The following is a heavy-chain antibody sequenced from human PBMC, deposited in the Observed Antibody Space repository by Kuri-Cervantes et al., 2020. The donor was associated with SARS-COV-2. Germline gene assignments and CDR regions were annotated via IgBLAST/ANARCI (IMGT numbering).Heavy chain of an antibody. CDR3: AKDNRGTIAVAGTHFDY. CDR1: GFTFSSYA. J-gene: IGHJ4*02. D-gene: IGHD6-19*01. CDR2: ISGSGGST. Sequence: GGSLRPSCAASGFTFSSYAMSWVSQAPGKGLEWVSAISGSGGSTYYADSVKGRFTISRDNSKNSLYLQMNSLRTEDTALYYCAKDNRGTIAVAGTHFDYWGQGTLVTVSS. V-gene: IGHV3-23*01.